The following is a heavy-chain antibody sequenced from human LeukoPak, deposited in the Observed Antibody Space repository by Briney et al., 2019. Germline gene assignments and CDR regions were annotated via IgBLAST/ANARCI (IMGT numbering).Heavy chain of an antibody. J-gene: IGHJ4*02. V-gene: IGHV3-74*01. CDR2: IDNDERRT. Sequence: GGSLRLSCAASGFTFSNYWMYWVRQAPGKGLVWVSHIDNDERRTTYADSGKGRFTISRDNARNTLYLQMNSLRAEDTAVYYCGPREDSTTNAYDYWGQGTLVTVSS. D-gene: IGHD2/OR15-2a*01. CDR1: GFTFSNYW. CDR3: GPREDSTTNAYDY.